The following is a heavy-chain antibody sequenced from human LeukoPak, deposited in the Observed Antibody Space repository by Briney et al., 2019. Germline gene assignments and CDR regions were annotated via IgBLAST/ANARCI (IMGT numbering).Heavy chain of an antibody. D-gene: IGHD3-22*01. Sequence: KPGRSLRLSCAASGFTFSSYAMHWVRQAPGKGLEWVAVISYDGSNKYYADSVKGRFTISRDNSKNTLYLQMNSLRAEDTGVYYCARERNSYYYDSSGFDYWGQGTLVTVSS. CDR3: ARERNSYYYDSSGFDY. CDR2: ISYDGSNK. V-gene: IGHV3-30-3*01. J-gene: IGHJ4*02. CDR1: GFTFSSYA.